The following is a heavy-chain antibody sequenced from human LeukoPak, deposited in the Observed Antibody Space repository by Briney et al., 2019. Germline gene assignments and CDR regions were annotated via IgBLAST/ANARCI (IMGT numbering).Heavy chain of an antibody. Sequence: SETLSLTCSVSGGSVSGYSWGWIRQPAGKGLEWIGRISTSGSTNYNPSLKSRVTISLDNSKNQFSLTLTSVTAADTAIYFCARTVFGSTSPTRYYYYMDVWGKGATVTVSS. D-gene: IGHD2-2*01. CDR2: ISTSGST. CDR3: ARTVFGSTSPTRYYYYMDV. CDR1: GGSVSGYS. J-gene: IGHJ6*03. V-gene: IGHV4-4*07.